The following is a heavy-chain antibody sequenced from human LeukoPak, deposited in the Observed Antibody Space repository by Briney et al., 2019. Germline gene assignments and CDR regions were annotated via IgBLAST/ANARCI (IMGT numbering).Heavy chain of an antibody. Sequence: GGSLRLSCAASGFTFSSYAMTCVRQAPGKGLEWVSGISGSGGKTNYAASVKGRFTISRDNSKNTLFLQMNSLRAEDTAVYYCARDWSFYDSSGYHYWGQGTLVTVSS. D-gene: IGHD3-22*01. V-gene: IGHV3-23*01. CDR3: ARDWSFYDSSGYHY. J-gene: IGHJ4*02. CDR2: ISGSGGKT. CDR1: GFTFSSYA.